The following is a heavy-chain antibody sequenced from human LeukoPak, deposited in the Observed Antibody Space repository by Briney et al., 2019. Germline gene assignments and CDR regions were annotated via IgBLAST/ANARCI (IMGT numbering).Heavy chain of an antibody. V-gene: IGHV1-69*05. CDR2: IIPIFGTA. D-gene: IGHD4-17*01. CDR1: GGTFSSYA. Sequence: GASVKVSCKASGGTFSSYAISWVRQAPGPGLEWMGGIIPIFGTANYAQKVQGRVTITTDESTSTAYMELSSLRSEDTAVYYCAREGGDYAGWFDPWGQGTLVTVSS. J-gene: IGHJ5*02. CDR3: AREGGDYAGWFDP.